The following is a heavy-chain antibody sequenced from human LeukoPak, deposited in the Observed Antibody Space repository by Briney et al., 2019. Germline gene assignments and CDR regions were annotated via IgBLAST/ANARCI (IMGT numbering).Heavy chain of an antibody. V-gene: IGHV3-23*01. CDR1: GFIFSTYW. D-gene: IGHD6-19*01. CDR2: ISGSGGST. CDR3: AKSGWRTRTRAYYFDY. J-gene: IGHJ4*02. Sequence: SGGSLRLSCAASGFIFSTYWMSWVRQAPGKGLEWVSAISGSGGSTYYADSVKGRFTISRDNSKNTLYLQMNSLRAEDTAVYYCAKSGWRTRTRAYYFDYWGQGTLVTVSS.